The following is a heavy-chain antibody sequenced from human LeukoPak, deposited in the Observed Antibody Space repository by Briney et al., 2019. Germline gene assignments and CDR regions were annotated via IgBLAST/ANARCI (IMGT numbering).Heavy chain of an antibody. CDR3: ARARENYDILTGYYTAYYFDY. V-gene: IGHV3-23*01. D-gene: IGHD3-9*01. J-gene: IGHJ4*02. CDR2: ISGSGGST. CDR1: GFTFSSYA. Sequence: GGSLRLSCAASGFTFSSYAMSWVRQAPGKGLEWVSAISGSGGSTYYADSVKGRFTISRDNAKNTLYLQMNSLRAEDTAVYYCARARENYDILTGYYTAYYFDYWGQGTLVTVSS.